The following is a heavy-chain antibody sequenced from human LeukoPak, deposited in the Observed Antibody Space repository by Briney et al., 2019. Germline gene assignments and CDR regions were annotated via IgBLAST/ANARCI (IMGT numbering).Heavy chain of an antibody. D-gene: IGHD1-1*01. V-gene: IGHV3-30-3*01. Sequence: GGSLRLSCAASGFTFRSFPMHWVRQAPGKGLEWVAVIGYDGSNRYYADSVKGRFIISRDNSQNTLHLQMNSLRVEDTAVYYCANFISGGHWSYWGQGTLVTVFS. CDR1: GFTFRSFP. CDR3: ANFISGGHWSY. J-gene: IGHJ4*02. CDR2: IGYDGSNR.